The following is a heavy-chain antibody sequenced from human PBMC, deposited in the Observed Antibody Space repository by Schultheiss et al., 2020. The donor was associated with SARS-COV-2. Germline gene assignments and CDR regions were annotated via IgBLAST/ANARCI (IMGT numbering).Heavy chain of an antibody. V-gene: IGHV3-73*01. CDR3: TRQRRSPDYGGNSEAFDI. Sequence: GGSLRLSCAASGFTFSGSAMHWVRQASGKGLEWVGRIRSKANSYATAYAASVKGRFTISRDDSKNTAYLQMNSLKTEDTAVYYCTRQRRSPDYGGNSEAFDIWGQGTMVTVSS. J-gene: IGHJ3*02. CDR1: GFTFSGSA. D-gene: IGHD4-23*01. CDR2: IRSKANSYAT.